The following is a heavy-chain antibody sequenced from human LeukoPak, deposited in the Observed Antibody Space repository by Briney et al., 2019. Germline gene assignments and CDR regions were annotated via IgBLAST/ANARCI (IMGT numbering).Heavy chain of an antibody. CDR3: AELGITMIGGV. CDR2: ISYDGSNK. J-gene: IGHJ6*04. D-gene: IGHD3-10*02. CDR1: GFTFSSYW. Sequence: RTGGSLRLSCAASGFTFSSYWMSWVRQAPGKGLEWVAVISYDGSNKYYADSVKGRFTISRDNAKNSLYLQMNSLRAEDTAVYYCAELGITMIGGVWGKGTTVTISS. V-gene: IGHV3-30*18.